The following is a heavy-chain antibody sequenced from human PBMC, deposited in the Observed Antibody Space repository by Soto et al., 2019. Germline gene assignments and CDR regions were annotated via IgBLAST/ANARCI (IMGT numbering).Heavy chain of an antibody. D-gene: IGHD4-17*01. CDR1: GFTFSSYG. J-gene: IGHJ4*01. CDR3: AKGFYGDHPFDY. CDR2: ISYDGNNQ. Sequence: QVQLVESGGGVVQPGRSLRLSCAASGFTFSSYGMHWVRQAPGKGLEWVAVISYDGNNQFYADSVKGRFTISRDSSQNTVYLQMNSLRAEDTAVYYWAKGFYGDHPFDYCGQGTLVTVSS. V-gene: IGHV3-30*18.